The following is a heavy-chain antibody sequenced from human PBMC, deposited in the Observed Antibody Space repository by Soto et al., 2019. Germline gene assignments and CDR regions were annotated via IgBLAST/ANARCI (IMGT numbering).Heavy chain of an antibody. CDR3: ASTYSSGWYDWFDP. Sequence: QVQLVQSGAEVKKPGSSVKVSCKASGGTFSSYAISWVRQAPGQGLEWMGGIIPIFGTANYAQKFQGRVKIHADESTITAYMELSSLRSEDTVVYDCASTYSSGWYDWFDPWGQGTLVTVPS. J-gene: IGHJ5*02. D-gene: IGHD6-19*01. V-gene: IGHV1-69*01. CDR2: IIPIFGTA. CDR1: GGTFSSYA.